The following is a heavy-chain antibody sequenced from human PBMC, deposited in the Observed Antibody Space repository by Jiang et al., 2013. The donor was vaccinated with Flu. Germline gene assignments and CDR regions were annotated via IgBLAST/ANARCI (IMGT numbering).Heavy chain of an antibody. J-gene: IGHJ4*02. V-gene: IGHV6-1*01. D-gene: IGHD3-22*01. CDR1: GDSVSSNSAA. CDR3: ARVADYYDSSGYWALDY. CDR2: TYYKSKWYN. Sequence: SQTLSLTCAISGDSVSSNSAAWNWIRQSPSRGLEWLGRTYYKSKWYNDYAVSVKSRITINPDTSKNQFSLQLNSVTPEDTAVYYCARVADYYDSSGYWALDYWGQGTLVTVSS.